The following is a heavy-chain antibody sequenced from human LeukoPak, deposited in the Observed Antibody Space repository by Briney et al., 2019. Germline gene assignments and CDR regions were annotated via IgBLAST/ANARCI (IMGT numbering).Heavy chain of an antibody. CDR1: GGSFSGYY. J-gene: IGHJ4*02. CDR3: ARPNLYYDFWSGYYRY. CDR2: INHSGST. Sequence: SETLSLTCAVYGGSFSGYYWSWIRQPPGKGLEWIGEINHSGSTNYNPSLKSRVTISVDTSKNQFSLKLSSVTAADTAVYYCARPNLYYDFWSGYYRYWGQGTLVTVSS. V-gene: IGHV4-34*01. D-gene: IGHD3-3*01.